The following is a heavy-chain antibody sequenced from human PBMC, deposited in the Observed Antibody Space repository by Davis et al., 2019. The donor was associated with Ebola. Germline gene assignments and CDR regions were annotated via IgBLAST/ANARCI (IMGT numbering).Heavy chain of an antibody. V-gene: IGHV4-34*01. Sequence: SETLSLTCAVYGGSFSGYYWSWIRQPPGKGLEWIGEINHSGSTNYNPSLKSRVTISVDTSKNQFSLKLSSVTAAGTAVYYCARVKGRSSSTYYYYYGMDVWGQGTTVTVSS. CDR2: INHSGST. J-gene: IGHJ6*02. CDR3: ARVKGRSSSTYYYYYGMDV. CDR1: GGSFSGYY. D-gene: IGHD6-6*01.